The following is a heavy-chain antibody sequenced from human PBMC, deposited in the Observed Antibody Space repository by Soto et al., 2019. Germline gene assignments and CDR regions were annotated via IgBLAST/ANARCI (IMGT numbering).Heavy chain of an antibody. CDR1: GGSISSYY. V-gene: IGHV4-59*08. CDR2: IYYSGST. J-gene: IGHJ3*02. D-gene: IGHD2-15*01. Sequence: NPSETLSLTCTVSGGSISSYYWSWIRQPPGKGLEWIGYIYYSGSTNYNPSLKSRVTISVDTSKNQFSLKLSSVTAADTAVYYCARQGLRFCHCNCCSCYPDAHDISSQRTIVTVSS. CDR3: ARQGLRFCHCNCCSCYPDAHDI.